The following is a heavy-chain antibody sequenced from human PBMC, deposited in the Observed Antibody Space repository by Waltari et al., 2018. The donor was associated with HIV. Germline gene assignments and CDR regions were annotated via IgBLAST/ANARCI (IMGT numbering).Heavy chain of an antibody. J-gene: IGHJ4*02. CDR1: GFTFSSYW. CDR2: IKQDGSEK. CDR3: ARDLAAGPSDY. D-gene: IGHD6-13*01. Sequence: EVQLVESGGGLVQPGGSLRLSCAASGFTFSSYWMSWVRQAPGKGVEGVANIKQDGSEKYYGDSVKGRFTISRDNAKNSLYLQMNSLRAEDTAVYYCARDLAAGPSDYWGQGTLVTVSS. V-gene: IGHV3-7*01.